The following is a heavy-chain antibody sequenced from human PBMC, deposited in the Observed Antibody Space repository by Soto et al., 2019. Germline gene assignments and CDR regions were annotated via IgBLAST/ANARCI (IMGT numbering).Heavy chain of an antibody. Sequence: QVQLVETGGGVVQPGRSLRLSCAASGLTFSSYGMHWVRQAPGKGLEWVAVISYDGSSKYYADSVKGRFTISRDNSKNTLYLQMNSLRAEDTAVYYCAKGLRMVAFNLDYWGQGTLVTVSS. CDR2: ISYDGSSK. V-gene: IGHV3-30*18. D-gene: IGHD5-12*01. CDR3: AKGLRMVAFNLDY. J-gene: IGHJ4*02. CDR1: GLTFSSYG.